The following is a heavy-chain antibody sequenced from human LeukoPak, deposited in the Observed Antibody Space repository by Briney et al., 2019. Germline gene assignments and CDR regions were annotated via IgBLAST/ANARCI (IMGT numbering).Heavy chain of an antibody. CDR2: ISSSGITI. Sequence: GGSLRLSCAAPGFIFSDYYMTWIRQAPGKGLEWVSYISSSGITIYHADSVKGRFTISRDNARNSLYLQMNSLRAEDTAIYYCARYSTSALDYWGQGTLVTVSS. CDR3: ARYSTSALDY. J-gene: IGHJ4*02. D-gene: IGHD6-6*01. V-gene: IGHV3-11*04. CDR1: GFIFSDYY.